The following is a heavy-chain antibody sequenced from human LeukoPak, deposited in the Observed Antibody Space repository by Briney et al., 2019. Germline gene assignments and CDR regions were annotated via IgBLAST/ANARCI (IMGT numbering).Heavy chain of an antibody. V-gene: IGHV3-20*04. CDR2: INWNGATT. D-gene: IGHD2-21*01. Sequence: GGSLRLSCAASGFTFDDHVMVWVRQAPGKGLEWVSGINWNGATTGYADSVKGRFTISRDNVRNSLYLQMDSLRAEDTALYFWGRGENVGTSPDCFDVWGQGTMGTVSS. CDR3: GRGENVGTSPDCFDV. J-gene: IGHJ3*01. CDR1: GFTFDDHV.